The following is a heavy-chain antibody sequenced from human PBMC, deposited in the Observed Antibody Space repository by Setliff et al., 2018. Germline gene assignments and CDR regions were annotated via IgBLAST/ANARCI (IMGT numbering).Heavy chain of an antibody. D-gene: IGHD3-22*01. CDR3: ARERAYDGINYYGMDV. V-gene: IGHV1-2*02. CDR2: INPNTGGT. Sequence: RASVKVSCKASGYTFTGYHIHWVRQAPGQGLEWMGWINPNTGGTNYAQKFQGRVTLTRDTSIRTSYMELNSLTSDDTAVYYCARERAYDGINYYGMDVWGQGTTVTVSS. J-gene: IGHJ6*01. CDR1: GYTFTGYH.